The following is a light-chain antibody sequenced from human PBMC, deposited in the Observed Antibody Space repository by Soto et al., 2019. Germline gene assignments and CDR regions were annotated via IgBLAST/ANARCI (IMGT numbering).Light chain of an antibody. CDR3: SSYTSSSTLEG. V-gene: IGLV2-14*01. Sequence: QSALTQPASVSGSPGQAVTISCTGTSSDVGVYNYVSWYQQHPGKSPKLMIYEVSNRPSGVSNRFSGSKSGNTDSLTISGLQAEEEADYYCSSYTSSSTLEGFGTGTKVTV. J-gene: IGLJ1*01. CDR2: EVS. CDR1: SSDVGVYNY.